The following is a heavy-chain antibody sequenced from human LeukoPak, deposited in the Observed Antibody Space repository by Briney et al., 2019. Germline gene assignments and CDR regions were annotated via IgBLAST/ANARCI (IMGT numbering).Heavy chain of an antibody. D-gene: IGHD3-3*01. CDR3: AKPEGNFWSGFDY. CDR2: IWYDGKNK. CDR1: GFTFSGYG. V-gene: IGHV3-33*06. Sequence: GMSLRLSCTASGFTFSGYGMHWVRQAPGKGLEWVAVIWYDGKNKYYADSVKGRFTISRDNSKNTMYLQLNSLRVENTAVYYCAKPEGNFWSGFDYWGQGTLVTVSS. J-gene: IGHJ4*02.